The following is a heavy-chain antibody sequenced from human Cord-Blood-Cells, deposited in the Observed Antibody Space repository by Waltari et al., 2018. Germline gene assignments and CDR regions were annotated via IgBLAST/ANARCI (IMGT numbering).Heavy chain of an antibody. CDR3: ARLRYNWNFDY. V-gene: IGHV4-39*07. CDR2: IYYSGST. D-gene: IGHD1-1*01. J-gene: IGHJ4*02. CDR1: GGPLRSRSYY. Sequence: QLQLQESGPGLVKPSATRSLTCTVSGGPLRSRSYYWGRIRQPPGKGLEWIGSIYYSGSTYYNPSLKSRVTISVDTSKNQFSLKLSSVTAADTAVYYCARLRYNWNFDYWGQGTLVTVSS.